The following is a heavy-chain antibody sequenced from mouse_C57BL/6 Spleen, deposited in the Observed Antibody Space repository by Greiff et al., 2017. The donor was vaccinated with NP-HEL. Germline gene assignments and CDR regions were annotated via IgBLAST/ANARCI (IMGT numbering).Heavy chain of an antibody. CDR3: AIYDGYYLAWFAY. J-gene: IGHJ3*01. CDR1: GYTFTDYY. D-gene: IGHD2-3*01. Sequence: EVQLQQSGPVLVKPGASVKMSCKASGYTFTDYYMNWVKQSHGKSLEWIGVINPYNGGTSYNQKFKGKATLTVDKSSSTAYMELISLTSEDSAVYYCAIYDGYYLAWFAYWGQGTLVTVSA. CDR2: INPYNGGT. V-gene: IGHV1-19*01.